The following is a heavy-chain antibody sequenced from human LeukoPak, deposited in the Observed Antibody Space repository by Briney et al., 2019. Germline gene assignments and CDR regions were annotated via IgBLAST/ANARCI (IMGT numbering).Heavy chain of an antibody. Sequence: ASVKVSCKASGYTFTSYYMHWVRQAPGQGLEWMGIINPSGGSTSYAQKFQGRVTMTRDMSTSTVYVELSSLRSEDTAVYYCARDVSPGGNSRALHYWGQGTLVTVSS. D-gene: IGHD4-23*01. CDR1: GYTFTSYY. V-gene: IGHV1-46*01. J-gene: IGHJ4*02. CDR2: INPSGGST. CDR3: ARDVSPGGNSRALHY.